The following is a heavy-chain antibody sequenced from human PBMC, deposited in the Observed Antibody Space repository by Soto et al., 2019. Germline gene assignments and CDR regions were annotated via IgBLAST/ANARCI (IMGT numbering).Heavy chain of an antibody. D-gene: IGHD3-3*01. Sequence: GGSLRLSCTASGFTFGDYAMSWFRQAPGKGLEWVGFIRSKAYGGTTEYAASVKGRFTISRDDSKSIAYLQMNSLKTEDTAVYYCTRTRYDFWSGSISHYYMDVWGKGTTVTVSS. CDR1: GFTFGDYA. CDR3: TRTRYDFWSGSISHYYMDV. CDR2: IRSKAYGGTT. J-gene: IGHJ6*03. V-gene: IGHV3-49*03.